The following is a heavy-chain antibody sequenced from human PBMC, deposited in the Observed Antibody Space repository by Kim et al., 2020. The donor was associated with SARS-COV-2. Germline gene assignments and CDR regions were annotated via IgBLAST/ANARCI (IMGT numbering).Heavy chain of an antibody. V-gene: IGHV4-59*01. CDR1: GGSISSYY. CDR3: ARDGRYYYDSSGYPDAFDI. CDR2: IYYSGST. Sequence: SETLSLTCTVSGGSISSYYWSWIRQPPGKGLEWIGYIYYSGSTNYNPSLKSRVTISVDTSKNQFSLKLSSVTAADTAVYYCARDGRYYYDSSGYPDAFDIWGQGTMVTVSS. J-gene: IGHJ3*02. D-gene: IGHD3-22*01.